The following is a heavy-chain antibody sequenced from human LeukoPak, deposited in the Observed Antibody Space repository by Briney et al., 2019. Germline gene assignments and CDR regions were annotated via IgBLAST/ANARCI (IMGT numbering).Heavy chain of an antibody. CDR1: GFDFSVYS. J-gene: IGHJ4*02. CDR2: ITSDRNTI. D-gene: IGHD3-3*01. Sequence: GGSLRLSCAASGFDFSVYSMNWVRQAPGKGLEWISYITSDRNTIYYADSVRGRFTISRGNAKKSVYLELSNLRADDTAMYYCARSTEWFADYWGQGTLVTVSS. V-gene: IGHV3-48*01. CDR3: ARSTEWFADY.